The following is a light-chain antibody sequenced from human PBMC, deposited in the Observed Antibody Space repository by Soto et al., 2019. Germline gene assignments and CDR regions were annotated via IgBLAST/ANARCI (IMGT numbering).Light chain of an antibody. J-gene: IGLJ3*02. Sequence: QPVLTQSSSASASLGSSVKLTCTLSSGHSSYIIAWHQQQPGKAPRYLMKLEGSGSYNTGSGVPDRFSGSSSGADRYLTITNLQFEDEADYYCETWDSNTHVFGGGTKLTVL. CDR1: SGHSSYI. V-gene: IGLV4-60*02. CDR3: ETWDSNTHV. CDR2: LEGSGSY.